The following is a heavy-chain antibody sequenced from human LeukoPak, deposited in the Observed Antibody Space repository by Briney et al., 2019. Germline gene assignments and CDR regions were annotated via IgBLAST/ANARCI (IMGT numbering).Heavy chain of an antibody. CDR3: ARDLYEWELFSLFAVFDP. J-gene: IGHJ5*02. V-gene: IGHV1-2*02. Sequence: ASVKVSCKASGYTFTGYYMHWVRQAPGQGLEWMGWINPNSGGTNYAQKFQGRVTMTRDTSISTAYMELSRLRSDDTAVYYCARDLYEWELFSLFAVFDPWGQGTLVTVSS. D-gene: IGHD1-26*01. CDR1: GYTFTGYY. CDR2: INPNSGGT.